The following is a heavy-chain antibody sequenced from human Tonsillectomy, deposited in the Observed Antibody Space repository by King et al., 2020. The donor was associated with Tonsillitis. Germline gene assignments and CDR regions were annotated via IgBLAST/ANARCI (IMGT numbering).Heavy chain of an antibody. D-gene: IGHD2-15*01. CDR1: GGSISGDTY. V-gene: IGHV4-31*03. Sequence: VQLQESGPGLVKPSQTLSLTCTVSGGSISGDTYWIWIRQHPGKGLEWIGYISFFVNFYYNPSLKSRLTISVDTSKNQFSLRLNSVTAADTAVYYLVRYEGGVFDPWGQGTLVTVSS. CDR2: ISFFVNF. CDR3: VRYEGGVFDP. J-gene: IGHJ5*02.